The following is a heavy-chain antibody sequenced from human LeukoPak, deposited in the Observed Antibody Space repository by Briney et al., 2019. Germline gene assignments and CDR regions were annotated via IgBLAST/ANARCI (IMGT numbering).Heavy chain of an antibody. V-gene: IGHV3-7*01. CDR2: INQDGSEK. D-gene: IGHD6-13*01. CDR3: ARESTAGYNSSWYGFRN. CDR1: GFTFSGYW. Sequence: GGSLRLSCAASGFTFSGYWTSWVRQAPGKGLEWVANINQDGSEKYYVDSVKGRFTISRDNAKNSLFLQMGSLRVEDTAVYYCARESTAGYNSSWYGFRNWGQGTLVSVSS. J-gene: IGHJ1*01.